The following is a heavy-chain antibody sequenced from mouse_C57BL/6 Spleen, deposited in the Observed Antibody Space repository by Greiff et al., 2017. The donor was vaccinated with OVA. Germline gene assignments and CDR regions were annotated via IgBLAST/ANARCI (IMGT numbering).Heavy chain of an antibody. J-gene: IGHJ2*01. Sequence: VQLQESGAELARPGASVKLSCKASGYTFTSYGISWVKQRTGQGLEWIGEIYPRSGNTYYNEKFKGKATLTADKSSSTAYMELRSLTSEDSAVYFCARCYSNYPYYFDYWGQGTTLTVSS. CDR1: GYTFTSYG. CDR3: ARCYSNYPYYFDY. V-gene: IGHV1-81*01. CDR2: IYPRSGNT. D-gene: IGHD2-5*01.